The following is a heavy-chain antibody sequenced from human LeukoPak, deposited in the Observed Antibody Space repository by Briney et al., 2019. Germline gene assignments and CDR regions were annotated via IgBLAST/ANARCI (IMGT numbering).Heavy chain of an antibody. CDR2: LSYTGKT. D-gene: IGHD2/OR15-2a*01. V-gene: IGHV4-59*02. J-gene: IGHJ4*02. CDR1: GASVSSSH. CDR3: SEGYFEPFDH. Sequence: SETLSLTCLVSGASVSSSHWNWIRRFPGKGLEWIGCLSYTGKTDYNPSLTGRATISLGTSKNQVSLKLRSVTAADTAVYYCSEGYFEPFDHWGQGILVTVSS.